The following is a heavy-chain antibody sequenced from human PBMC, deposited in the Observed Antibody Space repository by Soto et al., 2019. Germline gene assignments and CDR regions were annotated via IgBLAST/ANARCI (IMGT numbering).Heavy chain of an antibody. Sequence: SETLSLTCTVSGGSISSGDYYWSWIRQPPGKGLEWIGYIYYSGSTYYNPSLKSRVTISVDTSKNQFSLKLSSVTAADTAVYYCARDVVVVAATPGGYYYYGMDVWGQGTTVT. J-gene: IGHJ6*02. CDR1: GGSISSGDYY. CDR3: ARDVVVVAATPGGYYYYGMDV. CDR2: IYYSGST. D-gene: IGHD2-15*01. V-gene: IGHV4-30-4*01.